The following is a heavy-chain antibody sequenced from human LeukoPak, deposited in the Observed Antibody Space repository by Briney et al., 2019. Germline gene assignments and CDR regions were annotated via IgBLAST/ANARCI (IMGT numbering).Heavy chain of an antibody. CDR3: AKDPSIVVVPAYHYYYGMDV. D-gene: IGHD2-2*01. J-gene: IGHJ6*02. CDR1: GFTFSSYA. V-gene: IGHV3-23*01. Sequence: PGGSLRLSCAASGFTFSSYAMSWVRQAPGKGLEWVSATSGSGGSTYYADSVKGRFTISRDNSKNTLYLQMNSLRAEDTAVYYCAKDPSIVVVPAYHYYYGMDVWGQGTTVTVSS. CDR2: TSGSGGST.